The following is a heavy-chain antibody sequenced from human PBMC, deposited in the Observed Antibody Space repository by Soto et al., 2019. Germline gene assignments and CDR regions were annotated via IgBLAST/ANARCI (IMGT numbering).Heavy chain of an antibody. V-gene: IGHV3-15*01. CDR2: IKSKNDGGAA. J-gene: IGHJ4*02. Sequence: EVHVVESGGDLVEPGGSLRLSCVTSGFMFGSAWMSWVRQGPGKGLEWVARIKSKNDGGAADYAAPVNGRFSISRDDSKSTVYLQMNSLRAEDTALYYCVEGWNDFWGQGTLVTVSS. CDR1: GFMFGSAW. D-gene: IGHD1-1*01. CDR3: VEGWNDF.